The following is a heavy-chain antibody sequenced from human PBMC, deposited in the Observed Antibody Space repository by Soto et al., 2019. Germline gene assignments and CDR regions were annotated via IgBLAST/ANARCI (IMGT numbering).Heavy chain of an antibody. Sequence: KNPWASVKVSCKASGYTFTGYAMHWVRQAPGQRLEWMGWINAGNGNTKYSQKFQGRVTITRDTSASTAYMELSSLRSEDTAVYYCARAVAVAADFDYWGQGTLVTSPQ. CDR2: INAGNGNT. CDR3: ARAVAVAADFDY. CDR1: GYTFTGYA. V-gene: IGHV1-3*01. D-gene: IGHD6-19*01. J-gene: IGHJ4*02.